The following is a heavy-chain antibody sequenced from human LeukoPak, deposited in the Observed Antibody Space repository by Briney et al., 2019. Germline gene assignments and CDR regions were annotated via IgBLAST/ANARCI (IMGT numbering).Heavy chain of an antibody. Sequence: GGSLRLSCAASGLTFEEYAMHWVRQAPGKGLEWVSGISWNSGNIGYADSVKGRFTISRDNAKNSLYLQMNSLRAEDMALYYCAKATCSGGNCYSSAFDMWGQGTMVTASS. CDR1: GLTFEEYA. CDR3: AKATCSGGNCYSSAFDM. CDR2: ISWNSGNI. D-gene: IGHD2-15*01. J-gene: IGHJ3*02. V-gene: IGHV3-9*03.